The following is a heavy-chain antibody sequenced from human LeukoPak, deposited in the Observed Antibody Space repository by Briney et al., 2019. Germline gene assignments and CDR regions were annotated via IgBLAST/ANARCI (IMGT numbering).Heavy chain of an antibody. D-gene: IGHD1-26*01. CDR3: ASAASYYPLAY. Sequence: GGSLRLSCAASGFIFSDHYMDWVRQAPGKGGEWVGRIRKKANSYTTNYAESVKGKFTSSRDDSKKSRYLQMNSLTTKDTAVYYCASAASYYPLAYWGQGTLVTVSS. CDR2: IRKKANSYTT. J-gene: IGHJ4*02. CDR1: GFIFSDHY. V-gene: IGHV3-72*01.